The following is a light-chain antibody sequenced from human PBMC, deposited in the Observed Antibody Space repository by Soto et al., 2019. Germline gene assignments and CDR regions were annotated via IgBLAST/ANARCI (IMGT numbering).Light chain of an antibody. Sequence: EIVLTQSPATLSLSPGERATLSCRASQSVSNYLAWYQQRRGQAPRLLIYGASTRATSFPARFSGSGSGTDFTLTISSLQSEDFAVYYCQQYNNWPWTFGQGTKVDIK. CDR2: GAS. CDR3: QQYNNWPWT. CDR1: QSVSNY. J-gene: IGKJ1*01. V-gene: IGKV3-15*01.